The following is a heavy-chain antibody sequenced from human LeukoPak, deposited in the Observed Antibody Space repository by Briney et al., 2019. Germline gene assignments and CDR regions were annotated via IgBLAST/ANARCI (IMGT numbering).Heavy chain of an antibody. J-gene: IGHJ4*02. Sequence: GGSLRLSCAASGFTFSSYWMSWVRQAPGKGLEWVADIKQDGSEKYYVDSVKGRFTISRDNAKNSLYLQMNSLRAEDTAVYYCAREHKDYDSSGYYYQTGFDYWGQGTLVTVSS. V-gene: IGHV3-7*01. CDR1: GFTFSSYW. D-gene: IGHD3-22*01. CDR3: AREHKDYDSSGYYYQTGFDY. CDR2: IKQDGSEK.